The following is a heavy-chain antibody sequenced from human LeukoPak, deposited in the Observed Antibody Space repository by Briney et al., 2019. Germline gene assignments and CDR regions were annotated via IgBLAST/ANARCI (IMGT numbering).Heavy chain of an antibody. V-gene: IGHV3-9*01. CDR2: INWNSGSM. J-gene: IGHJ4*02. CDR1: GFTFDDYA. Sequence: GRSLRLSCAASGFTFDDYAMHWVRQAPGKGLEWVSGINWNSGSMGYADSVKGRFSISRDNAKNSLYLQMNSLRPEDTALYYCAKDHGRHHGSGRGLVDWGQGTLVTVSS. D-gene: IGHD3-10*01. CDR3: AKDHGRHHGSGRGLVD.